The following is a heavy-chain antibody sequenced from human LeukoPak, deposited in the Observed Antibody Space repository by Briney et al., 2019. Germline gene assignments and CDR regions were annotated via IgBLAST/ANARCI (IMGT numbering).Heavy chain of an antibody. D-gene: IGHD3-9*01. J-gene: IGHJ4*02. CDR3: ARDKRRYFDWGTFDY. Sequence: ASVKVSCKASGYTFTSYDINWVRQATGQGREWMGWMNPNSGNTGYAQKFQGRVTITRNTSISTAYMELSSLRSEDTAVYYCARDKRRYFDWGTFDYWGQGTLVTVSS. V-gene: IGHV1-8*03. CDR2: MNPNSGNT. CDR1: GYTFTSYD.